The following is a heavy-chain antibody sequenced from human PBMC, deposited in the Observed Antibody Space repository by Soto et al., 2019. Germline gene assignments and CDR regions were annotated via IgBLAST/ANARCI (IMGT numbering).Heavy chain of an antibody. CDR3: ARDSPSQALLCSSTSCHSLYYYGMDV. CDR1: GFTFSSYE. J-gene: IGHJ6*02. V-gene: IGHV3-48*03. CDR2: ISSSGSTI. D-gene: IGHD2-2*01. Sequence: GGSLRLSCAASGFTFSSYEMNWVRQAPGKGLEWVSYISSSGSTIYYADSVKGRFTISRDNARNSLYLQMNSLRAEDTAVYYCARDSPSQALLCSSTSCHSLYYYGMDVWGQGTTVTVSS.